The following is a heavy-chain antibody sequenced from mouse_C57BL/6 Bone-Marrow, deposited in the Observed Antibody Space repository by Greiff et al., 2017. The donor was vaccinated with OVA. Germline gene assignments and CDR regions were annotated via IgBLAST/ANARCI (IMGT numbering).Heavy chain of an antibody. CDR1: GFTFSSYG. J-gene: IGHJ2*01. V-gene: IGHV5-6*01. D-gene: IGHD2-1*01. Sequence: DVQLVESGGDLVKPGGSLKLSCAASGFTFSSYGMSWVSQTPDKRLEWVATISSGGSNTYYPDSVKGRFTISRDNAKNTLYLQMSSLKSEDTAMYYCASHNYYGNYEDYWGQGTTLTVSS. CDR3: ASHNYYGNYEDY. CDR2: ISSGGSNT.